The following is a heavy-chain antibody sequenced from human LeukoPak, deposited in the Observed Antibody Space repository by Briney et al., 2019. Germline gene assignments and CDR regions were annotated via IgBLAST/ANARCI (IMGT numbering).Heavy chain of an antibody. CDR3: ARVTYPLYYMDV. CDR1: GYTFTGYY. Sequence: ASVKVSCKASGYTFTGYYMHWVRQAPGQGLEWMGWINPNSGGTNYAQKFQGRVTMTRDTSISTAYMELSRLRSDDTAVYYCARVTYPLYYMDVWGKGTTVTVSS. V-gene: IGHV1-2*02. J-gene: IGHJ6*03. CDR2: INPNSGGT.